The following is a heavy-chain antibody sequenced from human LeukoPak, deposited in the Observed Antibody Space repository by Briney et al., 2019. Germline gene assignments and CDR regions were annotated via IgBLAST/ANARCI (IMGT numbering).Heavy chain of an antibody. J-gene: IGHJ4*02. D-gene: IGHD2-15*01. CDR2: ISSGGGST. V-gene: IGHV3-23*01. CDR3: AKMTDDIVVVILDY. Sequence: PGGSLRLSCAASGLSFSTYAMSWVRQAPGKGMEWVSAISSGGGSTYYAASVKGRFTISRDNSKNTLNLQMNSLRAEDTALYYCAKMTDDIVVVILDYWGQGTLVTVSS. CDR1: GLSFSTYA.